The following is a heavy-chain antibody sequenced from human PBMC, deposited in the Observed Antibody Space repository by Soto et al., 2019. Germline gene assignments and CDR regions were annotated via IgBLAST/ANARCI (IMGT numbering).Heavy chain of an antibody. D-gene: IGHD6-13*01. Sequence: EVQLVESGGGLVQPGGSLRLSCAASGFTINNNYMNWLRQAPGKGLESVSIIYSDGTTYYADSVKGRFTISRDKSENTLYLQINSPRPADTAVYYRARVTLGVRQLSFPPYSFDTWGQGTLLTVSS. CDR2: IYSDGTT. CDR1: GFTINNNY. CDR3: ARVTLGVRQLSFPPYSFDT. V-gene: IGHV3-66*01. J-gene: IGHJ4*02.